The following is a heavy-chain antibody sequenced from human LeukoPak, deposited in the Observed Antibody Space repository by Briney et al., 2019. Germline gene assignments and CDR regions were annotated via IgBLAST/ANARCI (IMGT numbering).Heavy chain of an antibody. CDR2: IRQDGGEK. Sequence: GGSLRLSCAASGFTFSNYWMHWVRQAPGKGLEWVAYIRQDGGEKYCVDSVKGRFTISRDNAKNSLYLQMSSLRAEDTAVYYCGRDLGSPDPDRPYNWFDPWGQGTLVTVSS. V-gene: IGHV3-7*03. CDR3: GRDLGSPDPDRPYNWFDP. J-gene: IGHJ5*02. CDR1: GFTFSNYW. D-gene: IGHD1-14*01.